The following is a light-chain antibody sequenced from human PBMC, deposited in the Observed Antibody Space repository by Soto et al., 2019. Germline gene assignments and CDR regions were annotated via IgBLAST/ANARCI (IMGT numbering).Light chain of an antibody. CDR3: SSYAGNNNVL. V-gene: IGLV2-8*01. CDR2: EVN. Sequence: QSALTQPPSASGSRGQSVTISCTGTSSDVGAYNYVSWYQQHPGKAPKLMIYEVNERPSGVPDRFSGSKSGNTASLTVSGLQAEDEADYYCSSYAGNNNVLFGGGTKLTVL. CDR1: SSDVGAYNY. J-gene: IGLJ2*01.